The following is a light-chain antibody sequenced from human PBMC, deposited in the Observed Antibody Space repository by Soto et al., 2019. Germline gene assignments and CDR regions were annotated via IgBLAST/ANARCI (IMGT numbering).Light chain of an antibody. V-gene: IGKV3-20*01. Sequence: EIVLTQSPATLSLSPGERVTLACRASQSVSSNYLAWYQQKPGQTPRLLIYGASSRATGIPDRFTGSGSGTDFTLTISRLEPEDFAVYYCQQYGASPYTFGQGTKVDIK. J-gene: IGKJ2*01. CDR1: QSVSSNY. CDR2: GAS. CDR3: QQYGASPYT.